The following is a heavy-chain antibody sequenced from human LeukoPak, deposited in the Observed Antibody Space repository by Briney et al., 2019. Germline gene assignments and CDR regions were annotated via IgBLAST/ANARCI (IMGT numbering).Heavy chain of an antibody. J-gene: IGHJ4*02. CDR3: ARVAVAGTVDH. Sequence: ASVKVSCKASGYTFTGYNMHWVRQAPGQGLEWMGWINPNSGGTNYAQKFQGRVTMTRDTSISTAYMGLSRLRSDDTALYYCARVAVAGTVDHWGQGTLVTVSS. CDR1: GYTFTGYN. CDR2: INPNSGGT. D-gene: IGHD6-19*01. V-gene: IGHV1-2*02.